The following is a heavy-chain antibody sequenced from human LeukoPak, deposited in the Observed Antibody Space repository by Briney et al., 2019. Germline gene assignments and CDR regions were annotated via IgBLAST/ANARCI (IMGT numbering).Heavy chain of an antibody. D-gene: IGHD5-18*01. V-gene: IGHV4-31*03. CDR1: GGSISSGGYY. J-gene: IGHJ4*02. CDR2: IYYSGST. CDR3: XRGGLTLYSYGPYFDY. Sequence: PSQTLSLTCTVSGGSISSGGYYWSWIRQHPGKGLEWIGYIYYSGSTYYNPSLQSRLTISVDTSKNQFSLKLSSVTAADTAGYYCXRGGLTLYSYGPYFDYWDQGTLATVSS.